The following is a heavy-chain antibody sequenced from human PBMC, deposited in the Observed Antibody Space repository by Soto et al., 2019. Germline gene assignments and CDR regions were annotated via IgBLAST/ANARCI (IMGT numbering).Heavy chain of an antibody. J-gene: IGHJ6*02. CDR1: GGSISSGGYY. CDR2: IYYSGST. Sequence: SETLSLTCTVSGGSISSGGYYWSWIRQHPGKGLEWIGYIYYSGSTYYNPSLKSRVTISVDTSKNQFSLKLSSVTAADTAVYYCARDVLLERLPARWYYYGMDVWGQGTTVTVSS. D-gene: IGHD1-1*01. V-gene: IGHV4-31*03. CDR3: ARDVLLERLPARWYYYGMDV.